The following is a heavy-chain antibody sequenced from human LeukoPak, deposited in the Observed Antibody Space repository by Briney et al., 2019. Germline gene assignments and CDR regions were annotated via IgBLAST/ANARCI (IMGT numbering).Heavy chain of an antibody. D-gene: IGHD3-10*02. V-gene: IGHV3-48*03. J-gene: IGHJ6*04. CDR3: AELGITMIGGV. CDR2: ISSSDSTI. Sequence: GRSLRLSCAASGFTFSSYEMHWVRQAPGKGLEWVSYISSSDSTIYYADSVKGRFTISRDNAKNSLYLQMNSLRAEDTAVYYCAELGITMIGGVWGKGTTVTISS. CDR1: GFTFSSYE.